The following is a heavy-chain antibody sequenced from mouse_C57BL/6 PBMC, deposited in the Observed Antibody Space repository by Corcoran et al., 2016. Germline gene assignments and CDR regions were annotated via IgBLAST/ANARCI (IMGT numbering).Heavy chain of an antibody. CDR3: ARSDYYGSSYLAWFAY. CDR1: GYTFTDYY. Sequence: QVQLKQSGAELVRPGASVKLSCKASGYTFTDYYINWVKQRPGQGLEWIARIYPGSGNTYYNEKFKGKATLTAEKSSSTAYMQLSSLTSEDSVVYFCARSDYYGSSYLAWFAYWGQGTLVTVSA. J-gene: IGHJ3*01. CDR2: IYPGSGNT. V-gene: IGHV1-76*01. D-gene: IGHD1-1*01.